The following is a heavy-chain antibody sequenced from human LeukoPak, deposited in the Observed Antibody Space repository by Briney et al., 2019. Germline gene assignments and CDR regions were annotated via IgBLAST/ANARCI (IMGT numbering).Heavy chain of an antibody. CDR1: GFTFSSYT. D-gene: IGHD2-21*01. V-gene: IGHV3-23*01. CDR3: AEGIFNPYYYMGV. Sequence: GGSLRLSCAASGFTFSSYTMSWVRQAPGKGLEWVSVISASGAGTYYADSVKGRFTISRENSKNTLYLQMNSLRAEDTAVYYCAEGIFNPYYYMGVWGKGTTVTVSS. J-gene: IGHJ6*03. CDR2: ISASGAGT.